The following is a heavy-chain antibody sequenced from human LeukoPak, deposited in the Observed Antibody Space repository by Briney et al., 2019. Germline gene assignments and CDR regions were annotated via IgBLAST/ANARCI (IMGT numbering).Heavy chain of an antibody. CDR2: INPNSGDT. D-gene: IGHD6-13*01. Sequence: ASVKVSCKASGYTLTGYYMHWVRQAPGQGLEWMGWINPNSGDTNYAQKFQGRVTMTGDTSISTAYMELSRLRSDDTAVYFCARAGYSSTSHYFYMDVWGKGTTATVSS. CDR3: ARAGYSSTSHYFYMDV. CDR1: GYTLTGYY. V-gene: IGHV1-2*02. J-gene: IGHJ6*03.